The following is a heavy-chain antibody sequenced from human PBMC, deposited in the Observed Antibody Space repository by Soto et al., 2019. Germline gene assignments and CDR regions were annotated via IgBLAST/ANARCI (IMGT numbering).Heavy chain of an antibody. Sequence: QVHLVESGAGVVLPARSLRLSCVASGFIFNSYGFHWVRQAPGRGLEWVAAISYDGNDKNYADSVKGRFTISRDNSNNTLFLQMDSLKPEDTALYYCARDAEYSSVFDYWGQGSLVTVSS. CDR1: GFIFNSYG. CDR2: ISYDGNDK. V-gene: IGHV3-30-3*01. CDR3: ARDAEYSSVFDY. J-gene: IGHJ4*02. D-gene: IGHD6-6*01.